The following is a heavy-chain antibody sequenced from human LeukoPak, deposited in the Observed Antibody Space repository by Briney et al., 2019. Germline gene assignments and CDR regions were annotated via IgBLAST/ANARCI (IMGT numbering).Heavy chain of an antibody. CDR3: ARRRYCTGGSCYSGLGY. V-gene: IGHV3-21*01. CDR1: GFTFSDYN. CDR2: ISDSGTYK. D-gene: IGHD2-15*01. J-gene: IGHJ4*02. Sequence: GGSLRLSCAASGFTFSDYNMNWVRQAPGKGLEWVSSISDSGTYKYYADSVKGRFTISRGNAKNSLYLQMDSLRAEDTAVYYCARRRYCTGGSCYSGLGYWGQGTLVTVSS.